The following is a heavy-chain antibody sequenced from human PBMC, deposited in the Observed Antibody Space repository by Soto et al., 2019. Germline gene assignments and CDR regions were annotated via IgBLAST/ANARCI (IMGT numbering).Heavy chain of an antibody. CDR3: ARDLSLGLGDY. J-gene: IGHJ4*02. D-gene: IGHD7-27*01. V-gene: IGHV1-18*01. Sequence: QVQLVQSGAEVKKPGASVKVSCKASGYTFTSYGISWVRQAPGQGLEWMGWISVHNGNTKYAQKLQGRVTMTTDTTSSTAYMEVRSLRSDGTAVYYCARDLSLGLGDYWGQGTLVTVSS. CDR2: ISVHNGNT. CDR1: GYTFTSYG.